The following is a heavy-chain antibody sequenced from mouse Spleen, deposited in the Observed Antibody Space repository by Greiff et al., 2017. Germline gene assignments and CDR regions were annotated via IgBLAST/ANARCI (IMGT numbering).Heavy chain of an antibody. D-gene: IGHD2-2*01. CDR3: ARSRSTMVTTDEKTWLP. Sequence: QVQLQQPGAELVKPGASVKLSCKASGYTFTSYWMQWVKQRPGQGLEWIGEIDPSDSYTNYNQKFKGKATLTVDTSSSTAYMQLSSLTSEDSAVYYCARSRSTMVTTDEKTWLPWGQGTLVTVSA. CDR1: GYTFTSYW. V-gene: IGHV1-50*01. CDR2: IDPSDSYT. J-gene: IGHJ3*01.